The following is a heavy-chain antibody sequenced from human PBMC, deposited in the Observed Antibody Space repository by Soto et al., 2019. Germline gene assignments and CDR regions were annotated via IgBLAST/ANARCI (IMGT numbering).Heavy chain of an antibody. CDR1: GYTFTGYY. D-gene: IGHD1-26*01. J-gene: IGHJ3*02. Sequence: ASVKVSCKASGYTFTGYYMHWVRQAPGQGLEWMGWINPNSGGTNYAQKFQGWVTMTRDTSISTAYMELRSLRSDDTAVYYCARVSDRGAFDIWGQGTMVTVSS. CDR2: INPNSGGT. V-gene: IGHV1-2*04. CDR3: ARVSDRGAFDI.